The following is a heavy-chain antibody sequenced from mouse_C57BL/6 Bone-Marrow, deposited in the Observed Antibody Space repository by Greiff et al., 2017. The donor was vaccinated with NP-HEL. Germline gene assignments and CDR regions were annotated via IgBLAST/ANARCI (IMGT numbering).Heavy chain of an antibody. CDR1: GYTFTNYW. J-gene: IGHJ1*03. CDR3: ARAKDGNHWYFDV. CDR2: IYPGGGYT. Sequence: QVQLQQSGAELVRPGTSVKMSCKASGYTFTNYWIGWAKQRPGHGLEWIGDIYPGGGYTNYNEKFKGKATLTADKSYSTAYMQFSSLTSEDSAIYYCARAKDGNHWYFDVWGTGTTVTVSS. V-gene: IGHV1-63*01. D-gene: IGHD2-1*01.